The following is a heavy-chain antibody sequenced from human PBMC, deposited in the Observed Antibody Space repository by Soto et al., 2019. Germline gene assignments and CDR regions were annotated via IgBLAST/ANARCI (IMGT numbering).Heavy chain of an antibody. D-gene: IGHD5-18*01. J-gene: IGHJ5*02. Sequence: SETLSLTCAIYGGSFSYYYWSWIRQAPGKGLEWIGEINHSGSTNYNPSLKSRVTMSVDTSKNQFSLRLNSVTAADTAVYYCARGADTALVRGYNWFDPWGQGTLVTVSS. CDR1: GGSFSYYY. CDR3: ARGADTALVRGYNWFDP. CDR2: INHSGST. V-gene: IGHV4-34*01.